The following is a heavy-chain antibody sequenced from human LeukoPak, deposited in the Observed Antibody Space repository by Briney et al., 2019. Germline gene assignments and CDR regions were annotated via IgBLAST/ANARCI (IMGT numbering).Heavy chain of an antibody. D-gene: IGHD3-22*01. J-gene: IGHJ6*03. Sequence: ASVKVSCKASGYTFTGYYMHWVRQAPGQGLEWMGWINPNSGGTNYAQKFQGRVTMTRDTSISTAYMELSRLRSDDTAVYYCARDTGYYYDSSGYYNYYYYYMDVWGKGTTVTISS. CDR2: INPNSGGT. V-gene: IGHV1-2*02. CDR3: ARDTGYYYDSSGYYNYYYYYMDV. CDR1: GYTFTGYY.